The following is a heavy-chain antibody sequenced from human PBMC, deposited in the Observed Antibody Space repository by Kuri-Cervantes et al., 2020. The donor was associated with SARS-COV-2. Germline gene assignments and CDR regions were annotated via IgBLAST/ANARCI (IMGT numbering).Heavy chain of an antibody. V-gene: IGHV3-48*03. CDR3: ARDTVRYKDAFDI. CDR1: GFTFSSYA. Sequence: LSLTCAASGFTFSSYAMSWVRQAPGKGLEWVSYISSSGSTIYYADSVKGRFTISRDNAKNSLYLQMNSLRAEDTAVYYCARDTVRYKDAFDIWGQGTMVTVSS. D-gene: IGHD3-9*01. CDR2: ISSSGSTI. J-gene: IGHJ3*02.